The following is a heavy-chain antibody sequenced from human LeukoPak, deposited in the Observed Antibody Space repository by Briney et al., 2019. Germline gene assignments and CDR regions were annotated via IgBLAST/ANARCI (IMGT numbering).Heavy chain of an antibody. J-gene: IGHJ3*02. CDR2: ISAYNGNT. CDR1: GYTFTSYG. D-gene: IGHD7-27*01. V-gene: IGHV1-18*01. Sequence: GASVKVSCKASGYTFTSYGISWVRQAPGQGLERMGWISAYNGNTNYAQKLQGRVTMTTDTSTSTAYMELRSLRSDDTAVYYCARFLLGPHSTWYAFDIWGQGTMVTVSS. CDR3: ARFLLGPHSTWYAFDI.